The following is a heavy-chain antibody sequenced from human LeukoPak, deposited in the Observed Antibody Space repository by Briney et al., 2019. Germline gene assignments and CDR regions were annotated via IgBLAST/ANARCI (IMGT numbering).Heavy chain of an antibody. D-gene: IGHD3-22*01. V-gene: IGHV3-21*01. CDR3: AKAYYYDSSGYPDSWYFDL. CDR1: GFTFSSYG. J-gene: IGHJ2*01. CDR2: ISSSSSYI. Sequence: GGSLRLSCAASGFTFSSYGMNWVRQAPGKGLEWVSSISSSSSYIYYADSVKGRFTISRDNAKNSLYLQMNSLRAEDTAVYYCAKAYYYDSSGYPDSWYFDLWGRGTLVTVSS.